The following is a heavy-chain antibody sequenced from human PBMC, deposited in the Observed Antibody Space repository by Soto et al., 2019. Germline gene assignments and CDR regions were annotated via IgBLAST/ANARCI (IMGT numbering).Heavy chain of an antibody. CDR2: ISPYNANT. D-gene: IGHD5-12*01. CDR3: ARDGYKSTKYSYGMDV. J-gene: IGHJ6*02. CDR1: GYTFSSYG. V-gene: IGHV1-18*01. Sequence: QVQLVQSGAEVKKPGASVKVSCKASGYTFSSYGITWVRQAPGQGLEWMGWISPYNANTNYARKLQGRVTMTTDTSTTTAYMELRSLRSDDTAVYYCARDGYKSTKYSYGMDVWGQGTTVTVSS.